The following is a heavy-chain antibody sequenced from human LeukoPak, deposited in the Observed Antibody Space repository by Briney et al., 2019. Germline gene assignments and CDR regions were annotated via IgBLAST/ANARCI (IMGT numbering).Heavy chain of an antibody. CDR1: GYTFTGYY. D-gene: IGHD2-15*01. CDR3: ARVSCSGGSCFNWFDP. V-gene: IGHV1-2*02. J-gene: IGHJ5*02. CDR2: INPNSGGT. Sequence: ASVKVSCKASGYTFTGYYMHWVRQAPGQGLEWMGWINPNSGGTNYAQKFQGRVTMTRDTSISTAYMELSRLRSDDTAVYYCARVSCSGGSCFNWFDPGAREPWSPSPQ.